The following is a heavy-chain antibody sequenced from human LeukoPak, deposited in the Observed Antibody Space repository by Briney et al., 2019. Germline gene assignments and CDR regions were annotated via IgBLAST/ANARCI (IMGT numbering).Heavy chain of an antibody. Sequence: QAGGSLRLSCAASGFTFDDYGMSWVRQAPGKGLEWVSGINWNGGSTGYADSVKGRFTISRDNAKNSLYLQMNSLRAEDTAVYYCARDRSYVDKRGFDYWGQGTLVTVSS. CDR3: ARDRSYVDKRGFDY. J-gene: IGHJ4*02. V-gene: IGHV3-20*04. CDR2: INWNGGST. CDR1: GFTFDDYG. D-gene: IGHD3-10*01.